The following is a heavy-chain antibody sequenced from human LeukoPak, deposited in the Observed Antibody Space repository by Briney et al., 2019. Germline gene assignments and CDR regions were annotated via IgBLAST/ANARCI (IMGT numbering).Heavy chain of an antibody. J-gene: IGHJ6*03. CDR3: AKAPYFYYVDV. CDR1: GVTFSSSA. V-gene: IGHV3-23*01. Sequence: GGSLRLSCAASGVTFSSSAFSWVRQAPGKGLEWVSTIGESGATYYADSVKGRFIISRDNPKGTLYLQLNGLRADDTAVYYCAKAPYFYYVDVGGEGTPVTVSS. CDR2: IGESGAT.